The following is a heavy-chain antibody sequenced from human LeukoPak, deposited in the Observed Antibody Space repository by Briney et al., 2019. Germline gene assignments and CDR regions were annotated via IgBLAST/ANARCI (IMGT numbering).Heavy chain of an antibody. J-gene: IGHJ5*02. CDR1: GFTFSSYA. CDR3: AKLKGIAAAGTVWFDP. V-gene: IGHV3-23*01. CDR2: ISGSGGST. D-gene: IGHD6-13*01. Sequence: GGSQRLSCAASGFTFSSYAMSWVRQAPGKGLEWVSAISGSGGSTYYADSVKGRFTISRDNSKNTLYLQMNSLRAEDTAVYYCAKLKGIAAAGTVWFDPWGQGTLVTVSS.